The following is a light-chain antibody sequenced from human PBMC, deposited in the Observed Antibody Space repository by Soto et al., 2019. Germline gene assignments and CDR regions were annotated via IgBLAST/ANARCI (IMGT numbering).Light chain of an antibody. CDR3: QQSYSTPRT. CDR2: AAS. J-gene: IGKJ4*01. CDR1: QIISSY. V-gene: IGKV1-39*01. Sequence: DIQMTHSPSSLSASVGYRVTITCRASQIISSYLNWYQQKPGKAPKLLIYAASSLQSGVPSRFSGSGSGTDFTLTISSLQPEDFATYYCQQSYSTPRTFGGGTKVDIK.